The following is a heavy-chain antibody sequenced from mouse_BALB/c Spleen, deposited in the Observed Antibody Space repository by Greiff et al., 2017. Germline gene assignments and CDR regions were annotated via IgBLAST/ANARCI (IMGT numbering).Heavy chain of an antibody. V-gene: IGHV1-67*01. J-gene: IGHJ2*01. Sequence: QVQLQQSGPELVRPGVSVKISCKGSGYTFTDYAMHWVKQSHAKSLEWIGVISTYYGNTNYNQKFKGKATMTVDKSSSTAYMELARLTSEDSAIYYGAKGYYYGSSHSFDYWGQGTTLTVSS. D-gene: IGHD1-1*01. CDR2: ISTYYGNT. CDR1: GYTFTDYA. CDR3: AKGYYYGSSHSFDY.